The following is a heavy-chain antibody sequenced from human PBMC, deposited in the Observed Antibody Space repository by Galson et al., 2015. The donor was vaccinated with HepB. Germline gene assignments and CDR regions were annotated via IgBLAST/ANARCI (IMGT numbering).Heavy chain of an antibody. CDR1: GFTFSSYS. CDR3: AREHLLFGGDYVDY. Sequence: SLRLSCAASGFTFSSYSMNWVRQAPGKGLEWVSSISSSSSYIYYADSVKGRFTISRDNAKNSLYLQMNSLRAEDTAVYYCAREHLLFGGDYVDYWGQGTLVTVSS. V-gene: IGHV3-21*01. D-gene: IGHD5/OR15-5a*01. J-gene: IGHJ4*02. CDR2: ISSSSSYI.